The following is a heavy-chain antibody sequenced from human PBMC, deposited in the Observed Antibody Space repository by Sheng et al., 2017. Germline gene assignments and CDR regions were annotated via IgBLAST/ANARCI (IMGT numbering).Heavy chain of an antibody. J-gene: IGHJ5*02. Sequence: QVQLQESGPGLVKPSETLSLTCTVSGGSISSYYWSWIRQPAGKGLEWIGRIYTSGSTNYNPSLKSRVTMSVDTSKNQFSLKLSSVTAADTAVYYCARDLREKYCSGGSCYSFRWFDPWGQGTLVTVS. V-gene: IGHV4-4*07. CDR1: GGSISSYY. CDR3: ARDLREKYCSGGSCYSFRWFDP. CDR2: IYTSGST. D-gene: IGHD2-15*01.